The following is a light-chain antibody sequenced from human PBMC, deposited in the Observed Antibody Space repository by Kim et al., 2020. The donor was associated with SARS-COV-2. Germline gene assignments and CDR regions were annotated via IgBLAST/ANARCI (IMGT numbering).Light chain of an antibody. Sequence: EIVLTQSPATLSVSPGERATLSCRASQSVSSYLAWYQQKPGQAPRLLIYGASTRATGIPARFSGSGSGTEFTLTISSLQSEDFAVYYCQQYSNWPLPFGGGTKVEV. CDR1: QSVSSY. V-gene: IGKV3-15*01. J-gene: IGKJ4*01. CDR2: GAS. CDR3: QQYSNWPLP.